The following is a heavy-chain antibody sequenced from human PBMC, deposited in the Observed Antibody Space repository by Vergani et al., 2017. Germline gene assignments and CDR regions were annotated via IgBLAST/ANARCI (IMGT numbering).Heavy chain of an antibody. V-gene: IGHV1-2*02. CDR3: ARVRASGYGFL. Sequence: QVQLVQSGAEVKKPGASVKVSCKASGYTFTGYYMHWVRQAPGQGLEWMGWINPNSGGTNYAQTFQGRVTMTRDTSISTAYMELSRLRSDDTAVYYCARVRASGYGFLWGQGTLVTVSS. CDR2: INPNSGGT. D-gene: IGHD5-18*01. J-gene: IGHJ4*02. CDR1: GYTFTGYY.